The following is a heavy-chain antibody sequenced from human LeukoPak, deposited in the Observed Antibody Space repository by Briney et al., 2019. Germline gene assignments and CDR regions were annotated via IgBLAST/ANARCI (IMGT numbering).Heavy chain of an antibody. V-gene: IGHV1-18*01. Sequence: ASVKVSCKASGYTFTSYGISWVRQAPGQGLEWMGWISAYNGNTNYAQKPQGRVTMTTDTSTSTAYMELRSLRSDDTAVYYCARRSGSYYYYYYMDVWGKGTTVTVSS. J-gene: IGHJ6*03. CDR3: ARRSGSYYYYYYMDV. CDR2: ISAYNGNT. CDR1: GYTFTSYG. D-gene: IGHD1-26*01.